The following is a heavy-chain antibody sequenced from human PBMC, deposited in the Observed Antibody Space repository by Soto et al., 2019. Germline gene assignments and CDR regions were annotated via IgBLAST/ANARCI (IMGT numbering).Heavy chain of an antibody. CDR3: ARGGTPMDY. CDR1: GYTFTNFG. Sequence: QVQLVQSGAEVKKPGASVKVSCKTSGYTFTNFGLSWVRQAPGQGLEWMGWISAYNGNTNYAQNFQGRVTMTTDTPTSTADRGRRSLRSDDTAVYYCARGGTPMDYWGQGTLVTVSS. J-gene: IGHJ4*02. V-gene: IGHV1-18*01. CDR2: ISAYNGNT. D-gene: IGHD3-16*01.